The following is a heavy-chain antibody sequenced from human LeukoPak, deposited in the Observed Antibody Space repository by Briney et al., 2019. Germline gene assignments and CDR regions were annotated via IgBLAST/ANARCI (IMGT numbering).Heavy chain of an antibody. Sequence: GASVKVSCKASGYIFNTFGFCWVRQAPGQGLEWLGWISGYNGDTNYAQRLQGRATMTTDTTTSTAYMELRSLRSDDPAMYYCARDCNNGVGQKLVDYWGQGSLVTVSS. V-gene: IGHV1-18*01. J-gene: IGHJ4*02. CDR3: ARDCNNGVGQKLVDY. CDR2: ISGYNGDT. D-gene: IGHD6-6*01. CDR1: GYIFNTFG.